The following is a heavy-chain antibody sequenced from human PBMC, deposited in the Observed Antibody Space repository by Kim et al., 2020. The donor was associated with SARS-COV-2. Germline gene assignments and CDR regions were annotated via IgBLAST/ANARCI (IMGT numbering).Heavy chain of an antibody. V-gene: IGHV4-34*01. Sequence: SETLSLTCGVDDESFSKYYWTWIRQSSGKGLEWIGEIHLSGPTNYNPSLKSRVTMSFDTSKKHFSLRLTSVTAADTGVYYCARGRMGRIEDHWGQGTLVTVSS. J-gene: IGHJ4*02. CDR3: ARGRMGRIEDH. CDR1: DESFSKYY. CDR2: IHLSGPT.